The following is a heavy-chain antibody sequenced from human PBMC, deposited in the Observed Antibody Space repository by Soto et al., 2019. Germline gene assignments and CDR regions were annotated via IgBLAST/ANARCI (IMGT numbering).Heavy chain of an antibody. CDR3: ARAGRYFVGANWFDP. D-gene: IGHD3-9*01. CDR1: GGSISSYY. J-gene: IGHJ5*02. Sequence: SETLSLTCTVSGGSISSYYWSWIRQPPGKGLEWIGYIYYSGSTNYNPSLKSRVTISVDTSKNQFSLKLSSVTAADTAVYYCARAGRYFVGANWFDPWGQGTLVTVSS. CDR2: IYYSGST. V-gene: IGHV4-59*01.